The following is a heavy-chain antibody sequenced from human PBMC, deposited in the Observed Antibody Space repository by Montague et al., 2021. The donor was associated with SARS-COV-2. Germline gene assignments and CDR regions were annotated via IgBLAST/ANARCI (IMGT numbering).Heavy chain of an antibody. CDR3: ASPIGGVTAPDYYGMDV. CDR2: IYYSGST. Sequence: SETLSLTCSVSGGSISSTSYYWGWIRQPPGKGLEWIGSIYYSGSTYYNPSLRSRVTISVDTSKNQFSLKLSSVTAADTAVYYCASPIGGVTAPDYYGMDVWGQGTPVTVSS. CDR1: GGSISSTSYY. D-gene: IGHD2-21*02. V-gene: IGHV4-39*01. J-gene: IGHJ6*02.